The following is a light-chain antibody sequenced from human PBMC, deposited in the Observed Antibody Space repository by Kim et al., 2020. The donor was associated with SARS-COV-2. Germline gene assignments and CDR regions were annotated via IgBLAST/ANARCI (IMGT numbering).Light chain of an antibody. CDR1: SSDVGGYNY. CDR2: DVS. CDR3: SSYTSSTPYV. Sequence: QSALTQPDSVSGSPGQSITISCTGTSSDVGGYNYVSWYQQHPGKAPKLMIYDVSNRPSGVSNRFSGSKSGNTASLTISGLQAEDEADYYCSSYTSSTPYVFGTGTKVTVL. V-gene: IGLV2-14*03. J-gene: IGLJ1*01.